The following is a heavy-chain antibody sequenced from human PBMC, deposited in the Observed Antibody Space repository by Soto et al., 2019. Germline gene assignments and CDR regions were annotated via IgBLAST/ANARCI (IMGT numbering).Heavy chain of an antibody. J-gene: IGHJ4*02. CDR3: AKGGRQWLVTSDFNY. CDR2: ISSSRRNT. D-gene: IGHD6-19*01. CDR1: GFIFSNYS. V-gene: IGHV3-48*01. Sequence: GGSLRLSCAASGFIFSNYSMNWVRQGPGKELEWVSHISSSRRNTHYADSVKGRYTISRDSSKNTVSLEMTSLRAEDTAVYYCAKGGRQWLVTSDFNYWGQGALVTVSS.